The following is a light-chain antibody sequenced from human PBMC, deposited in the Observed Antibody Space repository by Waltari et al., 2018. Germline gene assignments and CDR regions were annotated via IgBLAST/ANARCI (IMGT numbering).Light chain of an antibody. CDR1: RSNIGGNT. Sequence: QPLLTQPPSASGTPGQRVTLACSGSRSNIGGNTVSWYKQLPGAAPKLLIYGNHHRPSGVPVRFSGSKSGTAASLAISGLQTEDEADYYCSAWDDSLHGWVFGGGTGLTVL. V-gene: IGLV1-44*01. CDR2: GNH. CDR3: SAWDDSLHGWV. J-gene: IGLJ3*02.